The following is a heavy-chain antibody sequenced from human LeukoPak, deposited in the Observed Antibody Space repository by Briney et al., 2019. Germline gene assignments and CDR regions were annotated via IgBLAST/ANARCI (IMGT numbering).Heavy chain of an antibody. D-gene: IGHD4-17*01. CDR2: IYPGDSDT. V-gene: IGHV5-51*01. Sequence: GESLKISCKGSGYRFTSYWIGWVRQMPGKGLEWMGIIYPGDSDTRYSPSFQGQVTFSADKSISTAYLQWSSLKASDTAIYYCARRAPLSGESLDYWGQGTLVTASS. CDR1: GYRFTSYW. J-gene: IGHJ4*02. CDR3: ARRAPLSGESLDY.